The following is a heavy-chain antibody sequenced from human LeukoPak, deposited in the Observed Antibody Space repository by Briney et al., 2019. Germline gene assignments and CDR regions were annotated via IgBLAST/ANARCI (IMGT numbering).Heavy chain of an antibody. CDR2: IYYSGST. J-gene: IGHJ4*02. D-gene: IGHD3-22*01. CDR1: GGSISRYY. Sequence: SETLSLTCTVSGGSISRYYWSWIRQHPGEGLEWIGYIYYSGSTYYNPSLKSRVTISVDTSKNQFSLKLSSVTAADTAVYYCARLPSSGYYYYFDYWGQGTLVTVSS. V-gene: IGHV4-59*06. CDR3: ARLPSSGYYYYFDY.